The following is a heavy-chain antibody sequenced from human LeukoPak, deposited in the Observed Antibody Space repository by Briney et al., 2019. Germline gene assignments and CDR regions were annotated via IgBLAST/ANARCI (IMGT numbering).Heavy chain of an antibody. CDR2: INPNSGGT. D-gene: IGHD6-19*01. Sequence: GASVKVSCKASGYTFTGYYMHWVRQAPGQGLEWMGWINPNSGGTNYAQKFQGRVTMTRDTSISTAYMELSRLRSDDTAVYYCARDRARIAVADGWFDPWGQGTLVTVSS. V-gene: IGHV1-2*02. J-gene: IGHJ5*02. CDR1: GYTFTGYY. CDR3: ARDRARIAVADGWFDP.